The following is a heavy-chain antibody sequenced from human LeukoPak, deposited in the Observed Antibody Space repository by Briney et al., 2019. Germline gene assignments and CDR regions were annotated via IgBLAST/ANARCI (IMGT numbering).Heavy chain of an antibody. Sequence: GGSLRLSCSASGFTFSSYAMHWVRQAPAKGLEYVSAISSNGGSTYYADSVKGRFTISRDNSKNTLYLQMNSLRAEDTAVYYCARDRGSSGWYEDAFDIWGQGTMVTVSS. D-gene: IGHD6-19*01. CDR2: ISSNGGST. V-gene: IGHV3-64*04. CDR3: ARDRGSSGWYEDAFDI. J-gene: IGHJ3*02. CDR1: GFTFSSYA.